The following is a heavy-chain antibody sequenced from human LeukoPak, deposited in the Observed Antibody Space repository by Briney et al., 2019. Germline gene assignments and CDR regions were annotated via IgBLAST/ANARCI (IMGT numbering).Heavy chain of an antibody. J-gene: IGHJ4*02. CDR2: IYYSGST. CDR3: AREAIAAAGTFDY. Sequence: KPSETLSLTCTVSGGSISSYYWSWIRQPPGKGLEWIGYIYYSGSTNYNPSLKSRVTISVDTSKNQFSLKLSSVTAADTAVYYCAREAIAAAGTFDYWGQGTLVTVSS. V-gene: IGHV4-59*01. CDR1: GGSISSYY. D-gene: IGHD6-13*01.